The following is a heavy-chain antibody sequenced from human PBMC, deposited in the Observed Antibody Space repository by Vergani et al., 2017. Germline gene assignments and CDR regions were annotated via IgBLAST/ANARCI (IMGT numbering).Heavy chain of an antibody. J-gene: IGHJ3*02. CDR2: INPRVGST. D-gene: IGHD4-17*01. V-gene: IGHV1-46*01. CDR1: GYTFTSYY. Sequence: QVQLVQSGAEVKKPGASVKVSCKASGYTFTSYYMHWVRQAPGQGLEWLGIINPRVGSTSYAQKFQGRVTMTRDTSTSTVYMELSSLRSEDTVVYYCGRERSRGYGDLHDACDIWGQGTMVTVSS. CDR3: GRERSRGYGDLHDACDI.